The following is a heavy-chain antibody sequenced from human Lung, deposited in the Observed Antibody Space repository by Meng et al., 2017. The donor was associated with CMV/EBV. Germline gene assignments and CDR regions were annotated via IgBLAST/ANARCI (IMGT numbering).Heavy chain of an antibody. V-gene: IGHV3-11*01. Sequence: GGSXTLXCAASGFTFSDYYMSWIRQAPGKGLEWVSYISSSGSTIYYADSVKGRFTISRDNAKNSLYLQMNSLRAEDTAVYYCAREVAYDFWSGYNWFDPWGQGXLVTVSS. D-gene: IGHD3-3*01. CDR1: GFTFSDYY. CDR2: ISSSGSTI. CDR3: AREVAYDFWSGYNWFDP. J-gene: IGHJ5*02.